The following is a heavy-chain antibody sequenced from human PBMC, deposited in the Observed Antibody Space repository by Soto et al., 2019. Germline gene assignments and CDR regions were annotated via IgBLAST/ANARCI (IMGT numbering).Heavy chain of an antibody. CDR2: MNPNSGNT. CDR3: ARGARSSWYNYYFDY. V-gene: IGHV1-8*01. CDR1: GYTFTSYD. J-gene: IGHJ4*02. D-gene: IGHD6-13*01. Sequence: ASVKVSCKASGYTFTSYDINWVRQATGQGLEWMGWMNPNSGNTGYAQKFQGRVTMTRNTSISTAYMELSSLRSEDTAVYYCARGARSSWYNYYFDYRGQGTLVTLSS.